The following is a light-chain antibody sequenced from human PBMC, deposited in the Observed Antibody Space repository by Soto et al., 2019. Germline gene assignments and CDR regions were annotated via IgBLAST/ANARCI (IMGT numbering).Light chain of an antibody. CDR3: QQYGSSPWP. J-gene: IGKJ1*01. CDR1: QSVSSSD. CDR2: GAS. Sequence: EIVLTQSPGTLSLSPGERATLSCRASQSVSSSDLAWYQQKPGQAPRPLIYGASSRAIGIPDRFSGSGSGTDFTLTISRLEPADFAVYYCQQYGSSPWPFGQGTKVAIK. V-gene: IGKV3-20*01.